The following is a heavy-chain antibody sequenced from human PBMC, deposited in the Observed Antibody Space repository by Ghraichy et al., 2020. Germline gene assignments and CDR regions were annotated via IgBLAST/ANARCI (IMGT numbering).Heavy chain of an antibody. D-gene: IGHD4-23*01. CDR2: INSSSSFR. Sequence: GGSLRLSCVGSGFTFSSYSMNWVRQSPGKRLEWISYINSSSSFRSYADSVKGRFTISRDNAQNSLHLEMNSLSDDDTAVYYCARGSRVVRFYYYDGMDVWGQGTTVTVSS. J-gene: IGHJ6*02. V-gene: IGHV3-48*02. CDR1: GFTFSSYS. CDR3: ARGSRVVRFYYYDGMDV.